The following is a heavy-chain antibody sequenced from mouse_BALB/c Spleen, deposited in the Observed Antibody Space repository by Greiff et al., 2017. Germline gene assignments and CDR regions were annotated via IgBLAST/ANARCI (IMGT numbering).Heavy chain of an antibody. CDR3: ERRDCDGYAMDY. V-gene: IGHV5-6*01. J-gene: IGHJ4*01. CDR1: GFTFSSYG. Sequence: EVQLVESGGDLVKPGGSLKLSCAASGFTFSSYGMSWVRQTPDKRLEWVATISSGGSCTYYQDSVKGRFTISSYNAKNTLYLQMSSLKSEDTAMYYCERRDCDGYAMDYWGQGTSVTVSS. CDR2: ISSGGSCT.